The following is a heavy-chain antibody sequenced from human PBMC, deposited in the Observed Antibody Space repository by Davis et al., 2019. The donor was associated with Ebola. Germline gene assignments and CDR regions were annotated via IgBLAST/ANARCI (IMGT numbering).Heavy chain of an antibody. D-gene: IGHD6-19*01. CDR1: GYTFTSYA. Sequence: ASVKVSCKASGYTFTSYAMNWVRQAPGQGLEWMGWINAGNGNTKYSQKFQGRVTITRDTSASTAYMELSSLRSEDTAVYYCARGAWLALDYWGQGTLVTVSS. CDR3: ARGAWLALDY. J-gene: IGHJ4*02. V-gene: IGHV1-3*01. CDR2: INAGNGNT.